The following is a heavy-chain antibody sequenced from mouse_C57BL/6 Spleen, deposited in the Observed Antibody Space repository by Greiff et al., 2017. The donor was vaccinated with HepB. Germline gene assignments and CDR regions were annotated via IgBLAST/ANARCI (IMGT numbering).Heavy chain of an antibody. CDR2: ISSGSSTI. Sequence: EVKLQESGGGLVKPGGSLKLSCAASGFTFSDYGMHWVRQAPEKGLEWVAYISSGSSTIYYADTVKGRFTISRDNAKNTLFLQMTSLRSEDTAMYYCARTYYDYAFAYWGQGTLVTVSA. CDR1: GFTFSDYG. V-gene: IGHV5-17*01. CDR3: ARTYYDYAFAY. J-gene: IGHJ3*01. D-gene: IGHD2-4*01.